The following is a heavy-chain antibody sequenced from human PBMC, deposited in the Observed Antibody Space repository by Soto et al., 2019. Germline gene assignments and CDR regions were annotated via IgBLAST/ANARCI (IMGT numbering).Heavy chain of an antibody. CDR1: GGSISNFY. CDR3: ARTVLGPDLLAESFVDYYYYTDV. D-gene: IGHD3-9*01. V-gene: IGHV4-59*08. J-gene: IGHJ6*03. CDR2: VYYTGST. Sequence: PSETLSLTCTVSGGSISNFYWSWIRQPPGKGLEWIGYVYYTGSTSYNPPLKRRVTFSADSSRGQFSLRLNSVTAADTAVYYCARTVLGPDLLAESFVDYYYYTDVWGQGTTVTVSS.